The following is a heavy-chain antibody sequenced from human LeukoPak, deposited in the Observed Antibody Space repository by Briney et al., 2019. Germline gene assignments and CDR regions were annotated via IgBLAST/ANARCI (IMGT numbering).Heavy chain of an antibody. CDR1: GGSISSYY. Sequence: SETLSLTCTVSGGSISSYYWSWIRQPPGKGLEWIGYIYYSGSTNYNPSLKSRVTISVDTSKNQFSLKLSSVTAADTAVYYCARGVYDSSGYYQYYFDYWGQGTLVTVSS. V-gene: IGHV4-59*08. CDR2: IYYSGST. J-gene: IGHJ4*02. D-gene: IGHD3-22*01. CDR3: ARGVYDSSGYYQYYFDY.